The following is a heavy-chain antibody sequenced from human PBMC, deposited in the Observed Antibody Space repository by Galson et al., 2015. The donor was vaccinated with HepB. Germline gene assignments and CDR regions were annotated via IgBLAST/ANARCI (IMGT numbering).Heavy chain of an antibody. Sequence: SVKVSCKASGGTFSSYTISWVRQAPGQGLEWMGRIIPILGIANYAQKFQGRVTITADKSTSTAYMELSSLRSEDTAVYYCARDSASHSSGWYNWFDPWGQGTLVTVSS. D-gene: IGHD6-19*01. CDR3: ARDSASHSSGWYNWFDP. J-gene: IGHJ5*02. V-gene: IGHV1-69*04. CDR1: GGTFSSYT. CDR2: IIPILGIA.